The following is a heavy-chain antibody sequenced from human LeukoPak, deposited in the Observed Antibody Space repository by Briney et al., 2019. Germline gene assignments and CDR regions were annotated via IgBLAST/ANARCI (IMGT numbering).Heavy chain of an antibody. D-gene: IGHD3-22*01. J-gene: IGHJ4*02. Sequence: PGGSLRLSCAASGFTFSNYAMNWVRQAPGKGLEWVSGISGSGGSIYYADSVKGQFTISRDNAKNTLYLQMNSLRAEDTAIYYCARAMMVVANLWGVFDYWGQGALVTVSS. CDR1: GFTFSNYA. V-gene: IGHV3-23*01. CDR3: ARAMMVVANLWGVFDY. CDR2: ISGSGGSI.